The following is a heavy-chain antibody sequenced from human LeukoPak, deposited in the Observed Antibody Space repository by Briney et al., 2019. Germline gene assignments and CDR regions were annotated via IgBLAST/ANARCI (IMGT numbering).Heavy chain of an antibody. CDR1: GFTFSDHR. D-gene: IGHD2-15*01. V-gene: IGHV3-72*01. CDR2: STEKLYSYTT. CDR3: IRAGGTRGYDI. J-gene: IGHJ3*02. Sequence: PGGSLRLSCAVSGFTFSDHRMDWVRQVPGKGLQWVGRSTEKLYSYTTEYAASVKGTFTISRADSENSLYLQMNSLKTEDTAVYYCIRAGGTRGYDIWGQGTMVAVSS.